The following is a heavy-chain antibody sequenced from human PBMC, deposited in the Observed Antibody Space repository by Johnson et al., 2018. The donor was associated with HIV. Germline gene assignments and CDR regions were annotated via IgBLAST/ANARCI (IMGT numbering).Heavy chain of an antibody. J-gene: IGHJ3*02. CDR3: ARGSRYGAFDI. V-gene: IGHV3-30*04. D-gene: IGHD1-14*01. Sequence: QVQLVESGGGVVQPGRSLRLSCAASGFTFSSYAMHWVRQAPAKGLEWVAVISYDGSDKYYADSVKGRFTISRDSSKNTLYLQMNSLRAEDTALYYCARGSRYGAFDIWGQGTMVTVSS. CDR2: ISYDGSDK. CDR1: GFTFSSYA.